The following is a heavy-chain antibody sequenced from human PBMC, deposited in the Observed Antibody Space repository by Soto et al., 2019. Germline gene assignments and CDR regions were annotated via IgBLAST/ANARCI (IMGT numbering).Heavy chain of an antibody. CDR3: TRDRYDYIWGSYRYTFDY. CDR2: IRSKAYGGTT. D-gene: IGHD3-16*02. CDR1: GFTFGDYA. Sequence: GGSLRLSCTASGFTFGDYAMSWFRQAPGKGLEWVGFIRSKAYGGTTEYAASVKGRFTISRDDSKSIAYLQMNSLKTEDTAVYYCTRDRYDYIWGSYRYTFDYWGQGTLVTVSS. J-gene: IGHJ4*02. V-gene: IGHV3-49*03.